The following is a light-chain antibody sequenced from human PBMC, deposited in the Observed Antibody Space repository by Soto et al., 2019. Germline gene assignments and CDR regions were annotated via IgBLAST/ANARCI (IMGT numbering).Light chain of an antibody. J-gene: IGKJ4*01. CDR2: DAS. CDR3: QQYNNGPPPVT. CDR1: QSVSLN. Sequence: DIVLTQSPATLSVSPGERATLSCRASQSVSLNLAWYQHKLGQATRLLIYDASTRVTGIPARLSGSGSGTDFTLTISYLKSEDFGVYYCQQYNNGPPPVTFGGGTKVEI. V-gene: IGKV3-15*01.